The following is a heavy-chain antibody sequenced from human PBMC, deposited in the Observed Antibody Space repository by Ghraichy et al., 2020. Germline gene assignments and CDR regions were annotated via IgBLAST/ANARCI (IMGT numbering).Heavy chain of an antibody. J-gene: IGHJ6*02. D-gene: IGHD2-2*01. V-gene: IGHV3-23*01. Sequence: GGSLRLSCAASRFNFSNYAMTWVRQAPGKELEWVSAISGSGGSTYYADSGKGRFTISRDNSKNTLYLQMNSLRAEDTAVYYCAKLFPRIVVVPAAGMDVWGQGTTVTVSS. CDR1: RFNFSNYA. CDR3: AKLFPRIVVVPAAGMDV. CDR2: ISGSGGST.